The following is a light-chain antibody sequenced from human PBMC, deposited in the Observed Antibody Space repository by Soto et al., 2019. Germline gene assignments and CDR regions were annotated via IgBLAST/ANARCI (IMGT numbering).Light chain of an antibody. CDR3: SSYAGSNTVV. Sequence: QSALTQPPSASGSPGQSVTISCTGTSSEVGGYNFVSWYQQHPGKAPKLMIYEVSERPSGVPDRFSGSKSGNAASLAVSGLQAEDEADYYCSSYAGSNTVVFGGGTKLTVL. J-gene: IGLJ2*01. V-gene: IGLV2-8*01. CDR1: SSEVGGYNF. CDR2: EVS.